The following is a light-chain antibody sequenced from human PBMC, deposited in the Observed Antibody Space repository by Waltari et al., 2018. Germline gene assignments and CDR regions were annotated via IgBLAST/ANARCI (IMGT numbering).Light chain of an antibody. CDR3: AAWDDSLGVWI. J-gene: IGLJ2*01. CDR2: GND. V-gene: IGLV1-47*01. Sequence: QSVLTQPPSASGTPGQRVTISCSGSSSNIGKNYVYWHQQLPGMAPKLLISGNDKRPSGVPDRFSGSKSGTSASLAISGLRSEDEADYYCAAWDDSLGVWIFGGGTKLTVL. CDR1: SSNIGKNY.